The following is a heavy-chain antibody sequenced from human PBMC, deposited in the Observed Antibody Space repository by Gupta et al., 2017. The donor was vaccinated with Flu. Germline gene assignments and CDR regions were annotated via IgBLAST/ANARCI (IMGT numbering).Heavy chain of an antibody. CDR2: IYSSGTT. CDR3: ARIYGDSFHAFDD. V-gene: IGHV4-61*02. D-gene: IGHD4-17*01. CDR1: GASLTSGSSY. J-gene: IGHJ4*02. Sequence: QVQLQESGPGLVKPSQTLSLTCAVSGASLTSGSSYWSWIRQPAERGLEWIGRIYSSGTTDYNPSLKSRVTISTDMSRNQFSLRLTSVTAADTAVYYCARIYGDSFHAFDDWGQGTLVTVSS.